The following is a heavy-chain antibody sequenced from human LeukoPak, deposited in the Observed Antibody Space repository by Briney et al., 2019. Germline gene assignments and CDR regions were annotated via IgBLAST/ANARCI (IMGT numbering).Heavy chain of an antibody. CDR1: GFTFSTYA. J-gene: IGHJ4*01. CDR2: IDIYSAKT. Sequence: GGSLRLSCATSGFTFSTYAMTWVRQAPGKGLEWVSAIDIYSAKTNYADSVKGRFTISRDNSKNTLYLQMNSLRGEDTAKYYCARDWKADFWGHGTLVTVPS. D-gene: IGHD1-1*01. V-gene: IGHV3-23*05. CDR3: ARDWKADF.